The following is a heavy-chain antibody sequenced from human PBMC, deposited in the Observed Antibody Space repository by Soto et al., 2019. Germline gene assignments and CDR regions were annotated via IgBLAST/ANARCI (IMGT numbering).Heavy chain of an antibody. CDR3: ARLGGVIAASDFDY. J-gene: IGHJ4*02. D-gene: IGHD2-15*01. Sequence: TPGKGLEWVGTIYYTGSTYYNPPLKSRVTMSLQTSKNQFSLNLTSVTAADTAVYYCARLGGVIAASDFDYWGQGALVTVSS. V-gene: IGHV4-39*01. CDR2: IYYTGST.